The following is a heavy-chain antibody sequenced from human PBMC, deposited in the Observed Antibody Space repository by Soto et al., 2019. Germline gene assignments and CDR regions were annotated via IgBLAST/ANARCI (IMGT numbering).Heavy chain of an antibody. CDR1: GGSISSDY. Sequence: QVQLQESGPGLVKPSEILSLTCTVSGGSISSDYWNWIRQPPGKGLEWIGYVYHSWSTKYNPSLKSQVTISVDTSKNQLSLKLSSVTAADTAVYYCARFGTSPNGNWFDPWGQGTLVSVSS. D-gene: IGHD3-10*01. CDR3: ARFGTSPNGNWFDP. V-gene: IGHV4-59*01. J-gene: IGHJ5*02. CDR2: VYHSWST.